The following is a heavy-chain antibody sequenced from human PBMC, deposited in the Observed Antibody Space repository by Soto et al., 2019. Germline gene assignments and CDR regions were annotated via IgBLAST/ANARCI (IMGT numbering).Heavy chain of an antibody. D-gene: IGHD3-3*01. J-gene: IGHJ4*02. Sequence: EVQVVESAGGLVKPGGSLRLSCAVSGFTFSTYNMNWIPQAPGKGLQWVSSISSSSSYIYYADSVKGRFTISRDNAKNSLYLQMNSLRVEDTAVYYCSRYYHSLTGYNYWGQGTLVIVSS. V-gene: IGHV3-21*01. CDR1: GFTFSTYN. CDR3: SRYYHSLTGYNY. CDR2: ISSSSSYI.